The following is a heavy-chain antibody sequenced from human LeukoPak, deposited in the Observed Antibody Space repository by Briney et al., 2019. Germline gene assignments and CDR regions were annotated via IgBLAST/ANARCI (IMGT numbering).Heavy chain of an antibody. CDR1: GFTFSSYA. D-gene: IGHD3-22*01. CDR3: ARGPPMYSYGSSAYHYDYFEY. J-gene: IGHJ4*02. CDR2: ISGSRGTT. V-gene: IGHV3-23*01. Sequence: GGSLRLSYAASGFTFSSYAMSWVRQAPGKGLEWVQAISGSRGTTYYADSVKSRFTISRDNSKNTLYLQMNSLRAEDTAVYYCARGPPMYSYGSSAYHYDYFEYWGQGTLVTVSS.